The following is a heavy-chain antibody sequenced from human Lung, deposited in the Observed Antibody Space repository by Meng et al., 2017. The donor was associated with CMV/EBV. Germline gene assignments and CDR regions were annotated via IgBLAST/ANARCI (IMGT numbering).Heavy chain of an antibody. CDR3: ARDVSPRSSVYFAIYYFYALDV. Sequence: ETLSLTCAASGFMFSDYSMNWVRQAPGKGLEWVSSISNGGAYIYYADSVKGRFTISRDNAQNSLYLQMNSLRAEDTAVYYCARDVSPRSSVYFAIYYFYALDVWGQGTTVTVSS. D-gene: IGHD5/OR15-5a*01. CDR2: ISNGGAYI. V-gene: IGHV3-21*01. J-gene: IGHJ6*02. CDR1: GFMFSDYS.